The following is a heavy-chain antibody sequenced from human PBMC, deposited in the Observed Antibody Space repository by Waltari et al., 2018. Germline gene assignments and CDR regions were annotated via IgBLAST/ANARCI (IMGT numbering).Heavy chain of an antibody. V-gene: IGHV1-69*15. CDR2: IIPLFGTA. CDR1: GGTFSSYA. CDR3: ATISVLRALDYYGMDV. J-gene: IGHJ6*02. Sequence: QVQLVQSGAEVKKPGSSVKVSCKASGGTFSSYAITWGRQAPGQGLEWMGRIIPLFGTAHYAQKFQGRVTITADESTSTAYMELSSLRSEDTAVYYCATISVLRALDYYGMDVWGQGTTVTVSS.